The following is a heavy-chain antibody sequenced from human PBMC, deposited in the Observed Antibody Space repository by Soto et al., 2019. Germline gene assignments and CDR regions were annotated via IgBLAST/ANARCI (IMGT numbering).Heavy chain of an antibody. D-gene: IGHD4-17*01. CDR2: IKSKTDGGTT. J-gene: IGHJ4*02. V-gene: IGHV3-15*01. CDR3: TTVNPDYGDYKAY. CDR1: GFTFSNAW. Sequence: GGSLRLSCAASGFTFSNAWMSWVRQAPGKGLEWVGRIKSKTDGGTTDYAAPVKGRFTISRDDSKNTLYLQMNSLKTEDTAVYYCTTVNPDYGDYKAYWGQGTLVTVSS.